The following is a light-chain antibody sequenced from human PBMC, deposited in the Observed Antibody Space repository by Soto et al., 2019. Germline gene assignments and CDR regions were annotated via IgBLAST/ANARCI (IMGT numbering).Light chain of an antibody. V-gene: IGLV2-14*03. Sequence: QSVLTQPASVSGSPGQSITISCTGTSADVGTYNFVAWYQQHPGKAPKLIIYDVSSRPSGVSNRFSGSKSGNTASLTISGLQADDYADYYCGSYSCSTTVYVFGSGTKVTVL. CDR2: DVS. J-gene: IGLJ1*01. CDR1: SADVGTYNF. CDR3: GSYSCSTTVYV.